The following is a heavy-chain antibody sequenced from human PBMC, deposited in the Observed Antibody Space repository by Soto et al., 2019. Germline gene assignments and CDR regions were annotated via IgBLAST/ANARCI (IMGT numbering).Heavy chain of an antibody. V-gene: IGHV1-69*06. D-gene: IGHD5-12*01. CDR2: IVPTVDTS. J-gene: IGHJ4*02. CDR3: VRVVAIPGYPDN. Sequence: SVKVSCKTSGATFSSYAITWVRQAPGQGLEWMGGIVPTVDTSTYAQKFQGRVTITADKFTNTVYMELSSLRSDDTAVYYCVRVVAIPGYPDNWGQRTPVTVSS. CDR1: GATFSSYA.